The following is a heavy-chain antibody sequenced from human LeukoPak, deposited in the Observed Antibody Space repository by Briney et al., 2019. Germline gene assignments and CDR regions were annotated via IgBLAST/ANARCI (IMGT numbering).Heavy chain of an antibody. D-gene: IGHD4-17*01. Sequence: GGSLRLSCAASGFTVHSNYMSWVRQAPGKGLEWVSVIDRSGVTHYADSVKGRFTISGDNGKNSLYLQMNSLRAEDTAVYYCARDRLHYGEYEKTFDYWGQGTLVTVSS. CDR1: GFTVHSNY. CDR3: ARDRLHYGEYEKTFDY. J-gene: IGHJ4*02. V-gene: IGHV3-53*01. CDR2: IDRSGVT.